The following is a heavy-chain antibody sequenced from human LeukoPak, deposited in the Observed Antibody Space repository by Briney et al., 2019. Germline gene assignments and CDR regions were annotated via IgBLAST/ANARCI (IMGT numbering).Heavy chain of an antibody. CDR2: INPSGGST. V-gene: IGHV1-46*01. Sequence: ASVKVSCKASGYTFTSYYMHWVRQAPGQGLEWMGIINPSGGSTSYAQKFQGRVTMTRDTSTSTVYMELSSLRSEDTAVYYCARKGGVATIDGYFDYWGQGTLVTVSS. J-gene: IGHJ4*02. D-gene: IGHD5-12*01. CDR1: GYTFTSYY. CDR3: ARKGGVATIDGYFDY.